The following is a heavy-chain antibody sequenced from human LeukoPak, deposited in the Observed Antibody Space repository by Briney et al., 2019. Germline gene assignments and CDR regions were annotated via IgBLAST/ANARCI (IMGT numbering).Heavy chain of an antibody. V-gene: IGHV4-39*01. CDR1: GGSITTSSYY. D-gene: IGHD2-2*02. CDR2: VYYSGST. Sequence: SETLSLTCTVSGGSITTSSYYWGGIRQPPGKGLEWIGTVYYSGSTYYNPSLKSQVTISVDTSKNQFSLKLTSVTAADTAVYYCASLHPNHEAYTNWYFDLWGRGTLVTVSS. J-gene: IGHJ2*01. CDR3: ASLHPNHEAYTNWYFDL.